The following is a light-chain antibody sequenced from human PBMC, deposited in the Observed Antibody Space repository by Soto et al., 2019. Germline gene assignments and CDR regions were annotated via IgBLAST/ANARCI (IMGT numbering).Light chain of an antibody. CDR1: SSDVGSYNV. Sequence: QSALTQPASVSGSAGQSITISCTGTSSDVGSYNVVSWYQQHPGKAPKLMIYEVTERPSGVSNRFSGSKSGNTASLTVSGLQAEDEADYYCSSYAGSGVVIFGGGTKLTVL. CDR3: SSYAGSGVVI. CDR2: EVT. J-gene: IGLJ2*01. V-gene: IGLV2-23*02.